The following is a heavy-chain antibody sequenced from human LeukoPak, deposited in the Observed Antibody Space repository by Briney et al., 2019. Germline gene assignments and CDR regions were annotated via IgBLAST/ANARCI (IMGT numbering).Heavy chain of an antibody. Sequence: EGSLRLSCAASGFTFSSYWMSWVRQAPGKGLEWVANIKQDGSEKYYVDSVKGRFTISRDNAKNSLYLQMNSLRAEDTAVYYCARDPRSDFWSGYPPSLFDYWGQGTLVTVSS. D-gene: IGHD3-3*01. CDR1: GFTFSSYW. CDR3: ARDPRSDFWSGYPPSLFDY. CDR2: IKQDGSEK. V-gene: IGHV3-7*01. J-gene: IGHJ4*02.